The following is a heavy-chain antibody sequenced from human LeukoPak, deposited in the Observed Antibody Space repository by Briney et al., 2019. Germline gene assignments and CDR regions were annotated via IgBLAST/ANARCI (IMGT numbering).Heavy chain of an antibody. D-gene: IGHD2-21*02. Sequence: GRSLRLSCKASGFTFGDYAMSWVRQAPGKGLEWVGFIRNKASGGTTDYAASVRGRFTISRDDSKSTAYLQMDSLKSEDTAVYYCTRECCDWGVNSDHWGQGTLVTVSS. CDR1: GFTFGDYA. V-gene: IGHV3-49*04. J-gene: IGHJ4*02. CDR3: TRECCDWGVNSDH. CDR2: IRNKASGGTT.